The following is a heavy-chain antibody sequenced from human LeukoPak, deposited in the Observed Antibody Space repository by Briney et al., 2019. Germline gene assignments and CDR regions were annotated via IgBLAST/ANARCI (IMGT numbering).Heavy chain of an antibody. J-gene: IGHJ5*02. D-gene: IGHD3-22*01. Sequence: PSETLSLTCAVYGGSFSGYYWSWIRQPPGKGLEWIGYIYYTGSTNYNPSLKSRVTISVDTSKNQFSLKLSSVTAADTAVYYCARVFSTNYYDDRGWFDPWGQGTLVTVSS. CDR1: GGSFSGYY. CDR3: ARVFSTNYYDDRGWFDP. CDR2: IYYTGST. V-gene: IGHV4-34*01.